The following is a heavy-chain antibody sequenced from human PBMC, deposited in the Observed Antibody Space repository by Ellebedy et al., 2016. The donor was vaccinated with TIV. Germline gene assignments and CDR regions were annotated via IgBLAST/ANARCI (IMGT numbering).Heavy chain of an antibody. CDR2: ISSGGTTI. Sequence: GGSLRLSXAASGFTFSDYYMSWIRQAPGKGLEWVSYISSGGTTIYYADSLRGRFTISRDNAKNSLYLQMDSLRAEDTATYYCARSYYYYYYMDVWGKGTTVTVSS. V-gene: IGHV3-11*01. J-gene: IGHJ6*03. CDR1: GFTFSDYY. CDR3: ARSYYYYYYMDV.